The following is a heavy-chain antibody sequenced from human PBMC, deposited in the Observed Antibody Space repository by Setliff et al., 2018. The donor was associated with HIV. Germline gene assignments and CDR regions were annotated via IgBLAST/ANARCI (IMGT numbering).Heavy chain of an antibody. Sequence: GESLKISCQGSGYSFTSYWIGWVRQMPGKGLECMGIIYPADFDTRYNPSFQGQVTISADKSISTAYLQWSTLKASDTAIYYCARHRHTAAGTLDAFDIWGQGTVVTVSS. J-gene: IGHJ3*02. D-gene: IGHD6-13*01. CDR2: IYPADFDT. CDR3: ARHRHTAAGTLDAFDI. V-gene: IGHV5-51*01. CDR1: GYSFTSYW.